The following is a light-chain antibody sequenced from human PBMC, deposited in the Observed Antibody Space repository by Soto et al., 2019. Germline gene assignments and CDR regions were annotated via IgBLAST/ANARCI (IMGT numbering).Light chain of an antibody. Sequence: EIVLTQSPGTLSLSPGEGATLSCRASQTISNIYLAWYQHKPGQAPRLLIYAASTRATGIPDRFSGSGSGADFTLTVNRLEPEDFAVYYCQQYGTSPRTFGQGTKVEI. CDR2: AAS. CDR3: QQYGTSPRT. CDR1: QTISNIY. J-gene: IGKJ1*01. V-gene: IGKV3-20*01.